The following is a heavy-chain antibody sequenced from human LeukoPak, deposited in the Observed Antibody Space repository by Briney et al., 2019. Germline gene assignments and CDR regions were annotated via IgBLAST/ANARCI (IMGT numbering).Heavy chain of an antibody. D-gene: IGHD3-10*01. V-gene: IGHV4-59*12. CDR3: ARDRRFSYYYNMDV. Sequence: SETLSLTCTVSGGSISSYYWSWIRQPPGKGLEWIGYIYYSGSTNYNPSLKSRVTISVDTSKNQFSLKLSSVTAADTAVYYCARDRRFSYYYNMDVWGKGTTVTVSS. CDR2: IYYSGST. CDR1: GGSISSYY. J-gene: IGHJ6*03.